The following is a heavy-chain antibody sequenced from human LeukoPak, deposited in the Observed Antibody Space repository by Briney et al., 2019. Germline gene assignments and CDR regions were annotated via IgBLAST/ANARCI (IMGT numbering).Heavy chain of an antibody. V-gene: IGHV3-30*04. CDR1: GFTFSSYA. J-gene: IGHJ3*02. D-gene: IGHD2-21*02. CDR3: AKYCGGDCYTPDAFDI. Sequence: GGSLRLSCAASGFTFSSYAMHWVRQAPGKGLEWVAVISYDGSNKYYAGSVKGRFTISRDNSKNTLYLQMNSLRAEDTAMYYCAKYCGGDCYTPDAFDIWGQGALVTVSS. CDR2: ISYDGSNK.